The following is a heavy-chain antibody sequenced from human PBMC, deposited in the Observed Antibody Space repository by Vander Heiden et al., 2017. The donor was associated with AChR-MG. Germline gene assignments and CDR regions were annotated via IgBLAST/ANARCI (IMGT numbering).Heavy chain of an antibody. CDR1: GYTFTSYA. CDR3: ARDMAADYYDSSGYYFSTAFDI. J-gene: IGHJ3*02. Sequence: QVQLVQSGAEEKKPGASVKVSCKASGYTFTSYAMHWVRQAPEQRLEWMGWINAGNGNTKDSQKFQGRVTITRDTSASTAYMELSSLRSEDTAVYYCARDMAADYYDSSGYYFSTAFDIWGQGTMVTVSS. CDR2: INAGNGNT. D-gene: IGHD3-22*01. V-gene: IGHV1-3*05.